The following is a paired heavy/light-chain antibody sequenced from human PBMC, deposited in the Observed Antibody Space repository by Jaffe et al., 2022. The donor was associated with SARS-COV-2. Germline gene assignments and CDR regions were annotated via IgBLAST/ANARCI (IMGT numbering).Heavy chain of an antibody. J-gene: IGHJ6*02. D-gene: IGHD2-2*03. CDR2: ISGSSTFI. CDR3: ARVDIVVVQGVGYAMDV. V-gene: IGHV3-21*01. CDR1: GFTFSRYS. Sequence: EVQLVESGGGLVKPGGSLRLSCAASGFTFSRYSMNWVRQAPGKGLEWVSSISGSSTFIDYADSVKGRFTISRDNAKNSLYLQMNSLRAEDTAVYYCARVDIVVVQGVGYAMDVWGQGTTVTVSS.
Light chain of an antibody. Sequence: EIVLTQSPGTLSLSLGERATLSCRASQSLSSTYLAWYQQKPGQAPRLLIYGASSRATGIPDRFSGSGSGTDFTLTISRLEPEDFAVYYCQQYGSSPPVTFGGGTKVEIK. J-gene: IGKJ4*01. V-gene: IGKV3-20*01. CDR1: QSLSSTY. CDR2: GAS. CDR3: QQYGSSPPVT.